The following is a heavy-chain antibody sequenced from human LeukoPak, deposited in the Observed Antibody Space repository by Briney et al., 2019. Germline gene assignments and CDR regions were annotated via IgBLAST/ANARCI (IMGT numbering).Heavy chain of an antibody. Sequence: PSETLSLTCAVYGGSFSGYYSSWIRQPPGKGLEWIGEINHSGSTNYNPSLKSRVTISVDTSKDQFSLKLSSVTAADTAVYYCARQVPAAANSFWFDPCGQGTLVTVSS. V-gene: IGHV4-34*01. CDR1: GGSFSGYY. CDR3: ARQVPAAANSFWFDP. CDR2: INHSGST. D-gene: IGHD2-2*01. J-gene: IGHJ5*02.